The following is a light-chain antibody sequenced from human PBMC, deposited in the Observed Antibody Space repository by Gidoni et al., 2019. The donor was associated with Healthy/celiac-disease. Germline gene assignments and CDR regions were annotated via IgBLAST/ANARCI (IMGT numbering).Light chain of an antibody. J-gene: IGKJ2*01. CDR2: AAS. CDR1: QGISSY. CDR3: QQLNSYQYT. Sequence: DIQLTQSPSILSASVGDRVTITCRTSQGISSYLAWYQQKPGKAPQLLSYAASTLQRGVPARFSGSGSGTEFTLTISSLQPEDFATYYCQQLNSYQYTFGQGTKLEIK. V-gene: IGKV1-9*01.